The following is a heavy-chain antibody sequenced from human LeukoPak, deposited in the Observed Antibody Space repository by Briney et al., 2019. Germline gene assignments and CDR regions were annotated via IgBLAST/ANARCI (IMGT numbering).Heavy chain of an antibody. CDR1: GFTFSSYA. J-gene: IGHJ5*02. CDR2: ISGSGGGT. V-gene: IGHV3-23*01. D-gene: IGHD1-26*01. Sequence: GGSLRLSCGASGFTFSSYAMSWVRQAPGKGLEWVSAISGSGGGTYYADSVKGRFTISRDNAKNSLYLQMNSLKTEDTAVYYCVVMIVGAITLGQGTLVTVSS. CDR3: VVMIVGAIT.